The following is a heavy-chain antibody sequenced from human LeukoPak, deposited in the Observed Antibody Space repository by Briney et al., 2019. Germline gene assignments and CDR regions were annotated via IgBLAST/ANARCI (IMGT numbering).Heavy chain of an antibody. D-gene: IGHD2-2*01. CDR1: GFPFSSYG. V-gene: IGHV3-33*06. CDR3: AKDRIIVIIPAAIEGFDY. Sequence: PGGSLRLSCAASGFPFSSYGMHWVRQAPGKGLEWVAVIWNDGSKKLYADSVKSRFTVSRDNHKNVVFLQMNTLRVDDTAVYYCAKDRIIVIIPAAIEGFDYWGLGTLVTVAS. J-gene: IGHJ4*02. CDR2: IWNDGSKK.